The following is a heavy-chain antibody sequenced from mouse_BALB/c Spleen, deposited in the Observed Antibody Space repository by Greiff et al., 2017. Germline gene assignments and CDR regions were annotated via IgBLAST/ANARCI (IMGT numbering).Heavy chain of an antibody. J-gene: IGHJ3*01. CDR1: GFTFSSYA. CDR2: ISSGGSYT. D-gene: IGHD2-4*01. Sequence: EVKVVESGGGLVKPGGSLKLSCAASGFTFSSYAMSWVRQTPEKRLEWVATISSGGSYTYYPDSVKGRFTISRDNAKNTLYLQMSSLRSEDTAMYYCARHNYDYDGIAYWGQGTLVTVSA. CDR3: ARHNYDYDGIAY. V-gene: IGHV5-9-3*01.